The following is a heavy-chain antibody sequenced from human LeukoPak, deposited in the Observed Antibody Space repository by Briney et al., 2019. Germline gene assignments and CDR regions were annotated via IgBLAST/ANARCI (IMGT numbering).Heavy chain of an antibody. CDR1: GFSFSNYG. D-gene: IGHD4-23*01. Sequence: GGPLRLSCAASGFSFSNYGMHWVRQAPGKGLEWVAFIRYDESKTYYADSVRGRFTISRDNSKNTLYLQMNSLRVEDTAIYYCAKGYGGSHFDYWGQGALVAVSS. CDR2: IRYDESKT. V-gene: IGHV3-30*02. CDR3: AKGYGGSHFDY. J-gene: IGHJ4*02.